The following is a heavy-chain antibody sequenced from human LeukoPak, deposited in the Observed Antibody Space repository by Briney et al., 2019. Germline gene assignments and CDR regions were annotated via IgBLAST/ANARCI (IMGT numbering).Heavy chain of an antibody. J-gene: IGHJ2*01. V-gene: IGHV4-4*07. D-gene: IGHD4-17*01. CDR3: ARDRQMTTVTTPFPWYFDL. CDR2: IYTSGST. Sequence: SETLFITWTGSGGSISCYYWSLIRQPSWKVLPSIGRIYTSGSTNYNPSLKSRVTMSVDTSKNQFSLKLSSVTAADTAVYYCARDRQMTTVTTPFPWYFDLWGRGTLVTVSS. CDR1: GGSISCYY.